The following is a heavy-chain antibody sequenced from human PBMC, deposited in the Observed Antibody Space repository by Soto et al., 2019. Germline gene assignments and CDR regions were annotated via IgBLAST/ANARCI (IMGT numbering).Heavy chain of an antibody. Sequence: QVTLKESGPVLVKPTETLTLTCTVSGFSLSNTRMGVSWIRQPPGKALEWLAHIFSNDEKSYSTSLKSTLTISKDTSKSQVVLSMTNMDPVDTDTYYCTRIEKGSATYTWGQGTLVTVSS. CDR2: IFSNDEK. CDR3: TRIEKGSATYT. D-gene: IGHD3-10*01. V-gene: IGHV2-26*01. CDR1: GFSLSNTRMG. J-gene: IGHJ5*02.